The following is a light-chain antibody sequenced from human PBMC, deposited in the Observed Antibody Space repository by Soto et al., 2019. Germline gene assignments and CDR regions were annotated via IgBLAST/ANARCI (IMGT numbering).Light chain of an antibody. CDR2: DVT. J-gene: IGLJ1*01. Sequence: QSALTQPASVSGSPGQSITISCTGTSSDVGGYIYVSWYQQHPGKAPKLMIYDVTSRPSGVSYRFSGSKSGNTASLTISGLQAEDEAAYSCSSYTTSSSYVFGTGTKVTVL. CDR3: SSYTTSSSYV. V-gene: IGLV2-14*01. CDR1: SSDVGGYIY.